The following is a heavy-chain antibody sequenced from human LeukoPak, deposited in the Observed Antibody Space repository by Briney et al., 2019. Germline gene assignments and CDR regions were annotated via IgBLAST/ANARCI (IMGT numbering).Heavy chain of an antibody. CDR1: GFTFSSYW. Sequence: GGSLRLSCAPSGFTFSSYWVHWVRHAPGKGLVWVSHINSDGSSTNYADSVKGRFTISRDNAKNTLYLQMNSLRAEDTAVYYCARTGIAARPTVWFDPWGQGTLVTVSS. CDR3: ARTGIAARPTVWFDP. V-gene: IGHV3-74*01. CDR2: INSDGSST. D-gene: IGHD6-6*01. J-gene: IGHJ5*02.